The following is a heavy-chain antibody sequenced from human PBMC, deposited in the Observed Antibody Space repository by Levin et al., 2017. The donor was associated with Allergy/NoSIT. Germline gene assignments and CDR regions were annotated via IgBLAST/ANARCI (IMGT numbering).Heavy chain of an antibody. D-gene: IGHD3-10*01. V-gene: IGHV3-30*04. J-gene: IGHJ3*02. CDR1: GFTFSSYA. Sequence: GGSLRLSCAASGFTFSSYAMHWVRQAPGKGLEWVAVISYDGSNKYYADSVKGRFTISRDNSKNTLYLQMNSLRAEDTAVYYCARDSRLLLWFGSSDHRAFDIWGQGTMVTVSS. CDR3: ARDSRLLLWFGSSDHRAFDI. CDR2: ISYDGSNK.